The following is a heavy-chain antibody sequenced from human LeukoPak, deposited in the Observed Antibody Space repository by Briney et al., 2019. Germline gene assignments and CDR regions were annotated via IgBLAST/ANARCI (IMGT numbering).Heavy chain of an antibody. CDR2: IKQDGSEK. CDR1: GFTFRSYA. Sequence: GGSLRLSCEVSGFTFRSYAMHWVRQGPGKGLEWVANIKQDGSEKYYVDSVKGRFTISRDNAKNSLYLQMNSLRAEDTAVYYCARDPDSFFDPPDYWGQGTLVTVSS. J-gene: IGHJ4*02. V-gene: IGHV3-7*01. D-gene: IGHD3-9*01. CDR3: ARDPDSFFDPPDY.